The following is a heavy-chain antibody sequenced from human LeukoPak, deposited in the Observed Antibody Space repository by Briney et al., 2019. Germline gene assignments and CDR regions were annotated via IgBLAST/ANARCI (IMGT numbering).Heavy chain of an antibody. D-gene: IGHD4-17*01. Sequence: KSSETLSLTCTVSGGSISGYYWNWIRQPAGKGLEWIGRIYISGSTNYNPSLKSRVTMSIDTSKNQFSLKLSSVTAADTAVYYCARRAGEYSHPYDYWGQGTLVTVSS. J-gene: IGHJ4*02. CDR1: GGSISGYY. CDR2: IYISGST. V-gene: IGHV4-4*07. CDR3: ARRAGEYSHPYDY.